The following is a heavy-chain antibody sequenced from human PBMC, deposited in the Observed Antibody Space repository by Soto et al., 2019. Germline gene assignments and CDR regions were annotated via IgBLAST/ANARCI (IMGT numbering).Heavy chain of an antibody. CDR1: GGSISSYY. CDR3: ASELEPPSGGYYSYGMDV. CDR2: IYYSGST. Sequence: QVQLQESGPGLVKPSETLSLTCTVSGGSISSYYWSWIRQPPGKGLEWIGYIYYSGSTNYNPSLKSRVTISVDTSKNQFSLKLSSVTAADTAVYYCASELEPPSGGYYSYGMDVWGQGTTVTVSS. V-gene: IGHV4-59*01. J-gene: IGHJ6*02. D-gene: IGHD1-1*01.